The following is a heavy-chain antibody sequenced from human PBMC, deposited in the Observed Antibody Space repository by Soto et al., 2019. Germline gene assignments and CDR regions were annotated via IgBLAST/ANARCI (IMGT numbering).Heavy chain of an antibody. D-gene: IGHD2-2*01. V-gene: IGHV4-59*08. Sequence: SETLSLTCTVSTGSIIGYYWSWILQPPGKGLEWIGYIYYSGNTKYNASLKSRVTISVDTSKNQFSLKLNSVTAADTAVYYCARHQCSSTRCRPYSDSWGQGTLVTVSS. J-gene: IGHJ4*02. CDR1: TGSIIGYY. CDR3: ARHQCSSTRCRPYSDS. CDR2: IYYSGNT.